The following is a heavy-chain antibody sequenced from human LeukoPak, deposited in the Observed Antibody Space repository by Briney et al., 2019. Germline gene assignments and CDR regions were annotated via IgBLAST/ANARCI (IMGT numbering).Heavy chain of an antibody. J-gene: IGHJ4*02. V-gene: IGHV3-30*03. CDR3: VGQWLANFDY. CDR1: GFTFSDYY. D-gene: IGHD6-19*01. Sequence: GGSLRLSCAASGFTFSDYYMSWIRQAPGKGLEWVGIMSNSGENTFYGEAVKGRFTISGDNSQNTLYLQMNSLRAEDTAVYYCVGQWLANFDYWGQGTLVTVSS. CDR2: MSNSGENT.